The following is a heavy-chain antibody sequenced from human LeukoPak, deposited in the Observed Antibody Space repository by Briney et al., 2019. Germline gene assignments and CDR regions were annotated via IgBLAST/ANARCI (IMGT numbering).Heavy chain of an antibody. CDR1: GYTFTSCG. CDR3: ARGTGYYDISGYYYWGNY. Sequence: ASVKVSCKASGYTFTSCGINWVRQATGQGLEWMGWMNPNSGNTGYAQKFQGRVTMTRNTSISTAYMELSSLRSEDTAVYYCARGTGYYDISGYYYWGNYWGQGTLVTVSS. V-gene: IGHV1-8*02. CDR2: MNPNSGNT. J-gene: IGHJ4*02. D-gene: IGHD3-22*01.